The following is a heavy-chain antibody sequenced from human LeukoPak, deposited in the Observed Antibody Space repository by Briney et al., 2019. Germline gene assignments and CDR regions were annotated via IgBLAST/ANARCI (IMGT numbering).Heavy chain of an antibody. CDR3: ARRDYAGWFDP. Sequence: SETLSLTCNVSGDSITSGAFYWAWIRQSPGKGLEWIGNVYYSGSTQYNPSLRGRVSISMDKTKNQFSLNLNSVSVTDTDIYYCARRDYAGWFDPWGQGTLVTVSS. D-gene: IGHD4/OR15-4a*01. V-gene: IGHV4-39*01. J-gene: IGHJ5*02. CDR1: GDSITSGAFY. CDR2: VYYSGST.